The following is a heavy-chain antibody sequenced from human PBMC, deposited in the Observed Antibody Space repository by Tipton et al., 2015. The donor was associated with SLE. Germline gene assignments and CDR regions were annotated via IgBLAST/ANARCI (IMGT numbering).Heavy chain of an antibody. CDR3: AKDLSMHYDSTGYIDY. CDR2: ISWNSGAL. Sequence: RSLRLSCAASGFTFRSYWMHWVRQAPGKGLEWVSGISWNSGALGYADSVKGRFTISRDNAKNSLLLHMNRLTAEDTAFYYCAKDLSMHYDSTGYIDYWGQGTLVTVSS. J-gene: IGHJ4*02. D-gene: IGHD3-22*01. CDR1: GFTFRSYW. V-gene: IGHV3-9*01.